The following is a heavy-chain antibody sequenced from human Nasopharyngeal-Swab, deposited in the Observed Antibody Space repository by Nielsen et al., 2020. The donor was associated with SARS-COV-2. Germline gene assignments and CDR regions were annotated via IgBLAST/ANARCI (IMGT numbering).Heavy chain of an antibody. J-gene: IGHJ4*02. CDR1: GFTFTKSA. V-gene: IGHV1-58*01. Sequence: SVKVSCKASGFTFTKSAVQWVRQARGQRLEYMGWIVVGSGNTNYAQKFQERVTITRDMSTSTAYMELSSLRSEDTAVYYCAAVFGYGSGGGWGQGTLVTVSS. D-gene: IGHD3-10*01. CDR3: AAVFGYGSGGG. CDR2: IVVGSGNT.